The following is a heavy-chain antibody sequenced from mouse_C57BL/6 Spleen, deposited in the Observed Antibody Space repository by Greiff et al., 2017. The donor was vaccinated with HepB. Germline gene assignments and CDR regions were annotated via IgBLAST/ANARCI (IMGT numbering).Heavy chain of an antibody. V-gene: IGHV1-82*01. Sequence: QVQLQQSGPELVKPGASVKISCKASGYAFSSSWMNWVKQRPGKGLEWIGRIYPGDGYTNYNGKFKGKATLTADKSSSTAYMQLSSLTSEDSAVYFCARYYYGSSYAMDYWGQGTSVTVSS. D-gene: IGHD1-1*01. J-gene: IGHJ4*01. CDR1: GYAFSSSW. CDR3: ARYYYGSSYAMDY. CDR2: IYPGDGYT.